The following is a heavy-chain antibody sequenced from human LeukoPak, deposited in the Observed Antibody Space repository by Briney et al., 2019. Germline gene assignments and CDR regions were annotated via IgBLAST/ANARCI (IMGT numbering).Heavy chain of an antibody. CDR2: INHSGGT. CDR3: SLYFQH. CDR1: GGSFSGYY. J-gene: IGHJ1*01. Sequence: SETLSLTCAVYGGSFSGYYWTWIRQPPGKGLEWIGEINHSGGTNYNPSLKSRVTISVDTSKSQFSLKLSSVTAADTAVYYCSLYFQHWGQGTLVTVSS. V-gene: IGHV4-34*01.